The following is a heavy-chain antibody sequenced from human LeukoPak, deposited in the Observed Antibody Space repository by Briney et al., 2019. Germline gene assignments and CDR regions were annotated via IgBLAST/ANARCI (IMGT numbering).Heavy chain of an antibody. Sequence: ASETLSLTCAVYGGSFSGYYWSWIRQPPGKGLEWIGEINHSGSTNYNPSLKSRVTISVDTSKNQFSLKLSSGTAADTAVYYCARVGYSSSWHWFDPWGQGTLVTVSS. J-gene: IGHJ5*02. D-gene: IGHD6-13*01. CDR1: GGSFSGYY. V-gene: IGHV4-34*01. CDR3: ARVGYSSSWHWFDP. CDR2: INHSGST.